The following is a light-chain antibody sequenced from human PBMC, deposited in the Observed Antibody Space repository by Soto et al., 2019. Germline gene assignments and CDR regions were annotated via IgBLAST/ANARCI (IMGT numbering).Light chain of an antibody. Sequence: QSALTQPASVSGSPGQSITISCTGTSSDVGSYNLVSWYQHNPGKAPKLMIYEDTKRPSGVSNRFSGSKSGNTASLTISGLQAEDEADYYCCSYVDGITYVFGTGTKVTVL. CDR1: SSDVGSYNL. CDR3: CSYVDGITYV. V-gene: IGLV2-23*01. CDR2: EDT. J-gene: IGLJ1*01.